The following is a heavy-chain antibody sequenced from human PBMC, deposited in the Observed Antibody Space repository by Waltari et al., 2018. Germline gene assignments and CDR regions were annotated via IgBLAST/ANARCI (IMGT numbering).Heavy chain of an antibody. CDR1: GYTLTELS. CDR2: FDPEDGET. J-gene: IGHJ4*02. D-gene: IGHD3-16*02. CDR3: ATDLFHLTFGGVIASDY. V-gene: IGHV1-24*01. Sequence: QVQLVQSGAEVKKPGASVKVSCKVSGYTLTELSMHWVRQAPGKGLEWMGGFDPEDGETIYAQKFQGRVTMTEYTSTDPAYMELSSLRSEDTAVYYCATDLFHLTFGGVIASDYWGQGTLVIVSS.